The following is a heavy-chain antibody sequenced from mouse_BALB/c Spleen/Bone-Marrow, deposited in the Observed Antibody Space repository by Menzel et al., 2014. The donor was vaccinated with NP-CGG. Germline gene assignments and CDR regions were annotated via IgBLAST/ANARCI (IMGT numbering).Heavy chain of an antibody. J-gene: IGHJ3*01. Sequence: EVNVVESGGGLVKPGGSLKLSCAASGFTFSSYAMSWVRQSPEKRLEWVAEISSGGSYTYYPDTVTGRFTISRDNAKNTLYLKMSSLRSEDTAMYYCARDRYGNYPWFAYWGQGTLVTVSA. V-gene: IGHV5-9-4*01. D-gene: IGHD2-10*02. CDR2: ISSGGSYT. CDR1: GFTFSSYA. CDR3: ARDRYGNYPWFAY.